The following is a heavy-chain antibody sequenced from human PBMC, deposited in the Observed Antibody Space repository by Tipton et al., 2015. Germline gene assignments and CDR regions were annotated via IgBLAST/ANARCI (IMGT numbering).Heavy chain of an antibody. D-gene: IGHD1-26*01. Sequence: PGLVKPSETMSLTCDVSGYSINNDYYWGWIRQAPGKGLEWIGEVWHSGSTNYSPSLKSRVTILVDKSKNQFSLRLTSVTAADTGVYFCARREHLMTFDSWGQGTLITVSS. CDR1: GYSINNDYY. CDR2: VWHSGST. V-gene: IGHV4-38-2*01. J-gene: IGHJ4*02. CDR3: ARREHLMTFDS.